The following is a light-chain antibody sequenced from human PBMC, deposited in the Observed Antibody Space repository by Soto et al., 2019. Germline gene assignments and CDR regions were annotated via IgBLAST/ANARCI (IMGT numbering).Light chain of an antibody. CDR1: QSISSW. CDR3: QQYNRYSLT. Sequence: DIQMTQSPSTLSASVGDRVTITCRASQSISSWLSWYQQKPGKAPKLLIYDACSLESEVPSRFSGSGSDTEFTLSINNLQPDDFSIYHCQQYNRYSLTFGGGTKVEIK. J-gene: IGKJ4*01. V-gene: IGKV1-5*01. CDR2: DAC.